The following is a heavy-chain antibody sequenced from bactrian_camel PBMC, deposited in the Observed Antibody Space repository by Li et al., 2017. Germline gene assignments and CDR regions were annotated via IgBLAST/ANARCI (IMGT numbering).Heavy chain of an antibody. D-gene: IGHD3*01. Sequence: HVQLVESGGGSVQPGGSLTLSCEASGDTNLPACMGWFRQAPGKEREGVASIYTGYGGATSYAASVKGRFTISKDYAKRTLFLHMSNLKPEDTAKYYCATDGPVGCDRDLRPATFGAHGPGTQVTVS. V-gene: IGHV3S1*01. CDR2: IYTGYGGAT. J-gene: IGHJ4*01. CDR1: GDTNLPAC.